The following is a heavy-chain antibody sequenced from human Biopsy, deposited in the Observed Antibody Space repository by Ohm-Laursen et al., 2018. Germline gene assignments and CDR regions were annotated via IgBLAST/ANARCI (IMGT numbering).Heavy chain of an antibody. D-gene: IGHD3-22*01. J-gene: IGHJ5*02. Sequence: SETLSLTCTVSGGSISSYYWTWIRQPPGKGLEWIGDVYYSGSTNRNPSLKSRVTILVDTSKNQFSRKLNSVTAADTAVYYCARDYDTSGYYYVSWGQGTLVTVSS. V-gene: IGHV4-59*08. CDR2: VYYSGST. CDR3: ARDYDTSGYYYVS. CDR1: GGSISSYY.